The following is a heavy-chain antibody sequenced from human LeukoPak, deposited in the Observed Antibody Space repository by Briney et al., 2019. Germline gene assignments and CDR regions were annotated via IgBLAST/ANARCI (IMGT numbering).Heavy chain of an antibody. CDR3: ALLVLRYFDWPTFDY. J-gene: IGHJ4*02. Sequence: GGSLRLSCAASGFTFSSYAMHWVRQAPGKGLEWVAVISYDGSNKYYADSVKGRFTISGDNSKNTLYLQMNSLRAEDTAVYYCALLVLRYFDWPTFDYWGQGTLVTVSS. CDR1: GFTFSSYA. D-gene: IGHD3-9*01. V-gene: IGHV3-30*04. CDR2: ISYDGSNK.